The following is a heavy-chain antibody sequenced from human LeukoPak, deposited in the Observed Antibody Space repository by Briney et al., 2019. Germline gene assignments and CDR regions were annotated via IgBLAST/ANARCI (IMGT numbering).Heavy chain of an antibody. CDR3: AKDITMVRGVIFCFDY. CDR1: GFTFSSYG. CDR2: ISGSGGST. V-gene: IGHV3-23*01. D-gene: IGHD3-10*01. J-gene: IGHJ4*02. Sequence: GGSLRLSCAASGFTFSSYGMHWVRQAPGKGLEWVSAISGSGGSTYYADSVKGRFTISRDNSKNTLYLQMNSLRAEDTAVYYCAKDITMVRGVIFCFDYWGQGTLVTVSS.